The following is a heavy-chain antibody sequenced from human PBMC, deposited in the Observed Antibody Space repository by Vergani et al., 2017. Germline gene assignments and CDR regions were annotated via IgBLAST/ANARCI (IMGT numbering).Heavy chain of an antibody. Sequence: QVQLVQSGAEVKKPGASVKVSCKTSGYTFINYGVSWVRQAPGQGLEWMGWISVNNGNTNYAQKFRGRVTLTTDASTSTAYMEVRSLTSDDTAIYYCARDHQGPTTLDYWGLGSLVTVSS. CDR2: ISVNNGNT. CDR3: ARDHQGPTTLDY. J-gene: IGHJ4*02. D-gene: IGHD1-26*01. CDR1: GYTFINYG. V-gene: IGHV1-18*01.